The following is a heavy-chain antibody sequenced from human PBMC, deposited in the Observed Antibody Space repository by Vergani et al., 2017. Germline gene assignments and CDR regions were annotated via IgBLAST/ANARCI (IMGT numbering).Heavy chain of an antibody. CDR3: ARDSYDFWSGYSSFDP. CDR2: INTGNGNT. D-gene: IGHD3-3*01. CDR1: GYTFTSYA. Sequence: QVQLVQSGAEVKKPGASVKVSCKASGYTFTSYAMHWVRQAPGQRLEWMGWINTGNGNTKYSQKFQGRVTITRDTSASTAYMELSSLRSEDTAVYYCARDSYDFWSGYSSFDPWGQGTLVTVSS. V-gene: IGHV1-3*04. J-gene: IGHJ5*02.